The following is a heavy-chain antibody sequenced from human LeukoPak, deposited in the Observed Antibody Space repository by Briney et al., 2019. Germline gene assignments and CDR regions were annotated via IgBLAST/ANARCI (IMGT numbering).Heavy chain of an antibody. D-gene: IGHD2-15*01. CDR3: ARDRGGGLRDY. CDR1: GFTFTTYA. J-gene: IGHJ4*02. CDR2: ISGSGGST. V-gene: IGHV3-23*01. Sequence: EGSRRLSCASSGFTFTTYAMSWVRQAPGEGLEWVSAISGSGGSTYYADSVKGRFTISRDNSKNTLYLQMNSLRAEDTAVYYCARDRGGGLRDYWGQGTMVTVSS.